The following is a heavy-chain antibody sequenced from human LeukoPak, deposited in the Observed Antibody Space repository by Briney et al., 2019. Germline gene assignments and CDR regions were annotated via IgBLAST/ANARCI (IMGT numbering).Heavy chain of an antibody. Sequence: ASVKVSCKASGYTFTDYYVHWVRQAPGQGLEWLAWINPDSGATNFAQRFQGSVTMTRDTSVNTVHMELNRLRSDDTAVYYCARDLCHGGSCFHFDSWGQGTLVTVSS. V-gene: IGHV1-2*02. CDR2: INPDSGAT. CDR3: ARDLCHGGSCFHFDS. J-gene: IGHJ4*02. D-gene: IGHD2-15*01. CDR1: GYTFTDYY.